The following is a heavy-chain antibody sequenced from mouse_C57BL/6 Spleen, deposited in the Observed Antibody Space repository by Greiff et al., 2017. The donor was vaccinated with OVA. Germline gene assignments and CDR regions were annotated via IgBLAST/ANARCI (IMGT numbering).Heavy chain of an antibody. D-gene: IGHD2-3*01. CDR1: GYAFSSSW. V-gene: IGHV1-53*01. CDR3: ARSRPYDGYFGGYFDV. CDR2: INPSNGGT. Sequence: QVQLQQSGPELVKPGASVKISCKASGYAFSSSWMNWVKQRPGQGLEWIGNINPSNGGTNYNEKFKSKATLTVDKSSSTAYMQLSSLTSEDSAVYYCARSRPYDGYFGGYFDVWGTGTTVTVSS. J-gene: IGHJ1*03.